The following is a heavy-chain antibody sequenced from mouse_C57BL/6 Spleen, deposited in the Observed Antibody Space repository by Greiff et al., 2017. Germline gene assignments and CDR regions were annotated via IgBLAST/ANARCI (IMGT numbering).Heavy chain of an antibody. CDR1: GYTFTDYY. J-gene: IGHJ3*01. Sequence: VQLVESGAELVRPGASVKLSSKASGYTFTDYYINWVKQRPGQGLEWIARIYPGSGNTYYNEKFKGKATLTAEKSSSTAYMQLSSLTSEDSAVYFCARLDSSEGFAYWGQGTLVTVSA. V-gene: IGHV1-76*01. CDR3: ARLDSSEGFAY. CDR2: IYPGSGNT. D-gene: IGHD3-2*01.